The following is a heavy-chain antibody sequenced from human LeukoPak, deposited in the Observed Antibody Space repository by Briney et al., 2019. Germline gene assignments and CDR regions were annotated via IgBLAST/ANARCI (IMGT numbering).Heavy chain of an antibody. V-gene: IGHV1-2*04. J-gene: IGHJ6*02. Sequence: ASVRVSCKASGYTFTSYDFNWVRQAPGQGLEWMGWINPNSGGTNYAQKFQGWVTMTRDTSISTAYMELSRLRSDDTAVYYCAREIVGATYYYYGMDVWGQGTTVTVSS. D-gene: IGHD1-26*01. CDR3: AREIVGATYYYYGMDV. CDR2: INPNSGGT. CDR1: GYTFTSYD.